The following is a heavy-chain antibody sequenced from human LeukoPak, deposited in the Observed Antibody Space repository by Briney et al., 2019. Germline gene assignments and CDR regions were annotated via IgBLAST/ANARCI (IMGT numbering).Heavy chain of an antibody. CDR1: GGSISGYY. Sequence: SETLSLTCTVSGGSISGYYWTWIRQPPGQGLEWIAYIHSNGYTNYNPSLRSRVTISVDPSKNQFSLKLSSVTAADTAVYYCARLVVVAAKWFDPWGQGTLVTVSS. D-gene: IGHD2-15*01. CDR3: ARLVVVAAKWFDP. J-gene: IGHJ5*02. CDR2: IHSNGYT. V-gene: IGHV4-4*09.